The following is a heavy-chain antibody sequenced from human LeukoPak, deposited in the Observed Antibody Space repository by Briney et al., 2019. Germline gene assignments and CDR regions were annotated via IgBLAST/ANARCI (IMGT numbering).Heavy chain of an antibody. Sequence: NPSETLSLTCTVSGYSISSGYYWGWIRQPPGKGLEWIGSIYHSGSTYYNPSLKSRVTISVDTSKNQFSLKLSSVTAADTAVYYCARGPKIEDQLPDFDYWGQGTLVTVSS. CDR3: ARGPKIEDQLPDFDY. J-gene: IGHJ4*02. D-gene: IGHD2-2*01. CDR1: GYSISSGYY. CDR2: IYHSGST. V-gene: IGHV4-38-2*02.